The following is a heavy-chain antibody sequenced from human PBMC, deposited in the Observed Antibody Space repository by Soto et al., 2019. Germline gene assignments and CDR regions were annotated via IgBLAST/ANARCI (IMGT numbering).Heavy chain of an antibody. CDR1: GYSFTSYW. Sequence: PGESLKISCKGSGYSFTSYWISWVRQMPGKGLEWMGRIDPGDSYTNYSPSFQGHVTISADKSISTAYLQWSSLKASDTAMYYCSRDDYDFWSGYYYYYGMDVWGQGTTVTVSS. J-gene: IGHJ6*02. D-gene: IGHD3-3*01. V-gene: IGHV5-10-1*01. CDR2: IDPGDSYT. CDR3: SRDDYDFWSGYYYYYGMDV.